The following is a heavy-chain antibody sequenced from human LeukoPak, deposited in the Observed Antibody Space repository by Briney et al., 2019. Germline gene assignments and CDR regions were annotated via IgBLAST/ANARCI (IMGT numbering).Heavy chain of an antibody. CDR2: IFYSGST. D-gene: IGHD4-17*01. CDR1: SGSISTSNYY. J-gene: IGHJ6*03. Sequence: PSETLSLTCTVSSGSISTSNYYWGWVRQPPGKALEWIGNIFYSGSTYYSPSLKSRVTISVDTSKNQFSLKLSSVTAADTAVYYCARVSETTVTRRHYYYYMDVWGKGTTVTVSS. V-gene: IGHV4-39*07. CDR3: ARVSETTVTRRHYYYYMDV.